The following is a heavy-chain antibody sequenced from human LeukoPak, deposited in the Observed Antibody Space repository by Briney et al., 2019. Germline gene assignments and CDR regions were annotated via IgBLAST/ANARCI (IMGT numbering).Heavy chain of an antibody. CDR1: GYTFTSYG. CDR2: ISAYNGNT. Sequence: ASVKVSCKASGYTFTSYGISWVRQAPGQGLEWMGWISAYNGNTNYAQKLQGRVTMTTDTSTSTAYMELRSLRSGDTAVYYCARARSQLWFGESPFDYWGQGTLVTVSS. J-gene: IGHJ4*02. D-gene: IGHD3-10*01. V-gene: IGHV1-18*01. CDR3: ARARSQLWFGESPFDY.